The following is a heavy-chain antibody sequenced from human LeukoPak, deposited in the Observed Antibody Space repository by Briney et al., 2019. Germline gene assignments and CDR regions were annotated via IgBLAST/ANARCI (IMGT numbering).Heavy chain of an antibody. J-gene: IGHJ5*02. Sequence: GGSLRLSCAASEFPVSSNYMTWVRQAPGKGLEWVSSISSSSSSYIYYADSVKGRFTISRDNAKNSLYLQMNSLRAEDTAVYYCARGSWCSGGSCYFGFDPWGQGTLVTVSS. CDR1: EFPVSSNY. CDR3: ARGSWCSGGSCYFGFDP. D-gene: IGHD2-15*01. V-gene: IGHV3-21*01. CDR2: ISSSSSSYI.